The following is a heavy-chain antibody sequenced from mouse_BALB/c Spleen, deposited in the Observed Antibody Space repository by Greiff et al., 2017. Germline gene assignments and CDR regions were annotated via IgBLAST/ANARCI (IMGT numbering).Heavy chain of an antibody. V-gene: IGHV8-12*01. CDR3: ARKGVGSMDY. CDR1: GFSLSTSGMG. D-gene: IGHD2-2*01. J-gene: IGHJ4*01. CDR2: IYWDDDK. Sequence: QVQLKESGPGILQPSQTLSLTCSFSGFSLSTSGMGVSWIRQPSGKGLEWLAHIYWDDDKRYNPSLKSRLTISKDTSRNQVFLKITSVDTADTATYYCARKGVGSMDYWGQGTSVTVSS.